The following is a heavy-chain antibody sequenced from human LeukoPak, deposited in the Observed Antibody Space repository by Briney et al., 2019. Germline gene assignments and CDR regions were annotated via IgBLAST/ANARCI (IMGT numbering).Heavy chain of an antibody. J-gene: IGHJ4*02. CDR3: ARARADSGYDWGYYFDY. CDR2: IYHSGST. V-gene: IGHV4-30-2*01. CDR1: GGSISSGGYS. Sequence: SQTLSLTCAVSGGSISSGGYSWSWIRQPPGKGLEWIGYIYHSGSTYYNPSLKSRVTISVDRSKNQFSLKLSSVTAADTAVYYCARARADSGYDWGYYFDYWGQGTLVTVSS. D-gene: IGHD5-12*01.